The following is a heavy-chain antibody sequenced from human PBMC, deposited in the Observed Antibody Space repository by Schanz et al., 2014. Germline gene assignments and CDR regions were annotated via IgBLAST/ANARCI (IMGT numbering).Heavy chain of an antibody. D-gene: IGHD2-15*01. Sequence: QVQLVQSGAEVKKPGASVKVSCKASGYTFSDYYIHWVRQAPGQGLEWMGWINPNTGGTNFAQKFQGWVTVTRDTSISTVYMELSRVTYEDTAVYYCARDDMAYYYGMDVWGQGTTVTGSS. CDR1: GYTFSDYY. J-gene: IGHJ6*02. CDR2: INPNTGGT. V-gene: IGHV1-2*04. CDR3: ARDDMAYYYGMDV.